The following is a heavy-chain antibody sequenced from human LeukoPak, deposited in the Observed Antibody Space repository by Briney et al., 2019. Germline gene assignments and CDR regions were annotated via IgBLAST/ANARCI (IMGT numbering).Heavy chain of an antibody. J-gene: IGHJ4*02. V-gene: IGHV4-59*08. Sequence: SETLSLTCAVYGGSFSGYYWSWIRQPPGKGLEWIGYIYYSGSTNYNPSLKSRVTISVDTSKNQFSLKLSSVTAADTAVYYCARYLRGVGDYWGQGTLVTVSS. CDR1: GGSFSGYY. CDR2: IYYSGST. D-gene: IGHD3-10*01. CDR3: ARYLRGVGDY.